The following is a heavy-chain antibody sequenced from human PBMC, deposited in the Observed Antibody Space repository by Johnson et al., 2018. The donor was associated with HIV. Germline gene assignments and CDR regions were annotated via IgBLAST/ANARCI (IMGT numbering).Heavy chain of an antibody. CDR1: GFTFYNYA. J-gene: IGHJ3*02. V-gene: IGHV3-20*04. Sequence: VQLVESGGGVVLPGGSLRLSCAASGFTFYNYAMSWVRQTPGKGLEWVSGINWHGGSTGYADSVKGRFTISRDNTKNSVYLQMNSLRVEDTAFYYCARDGWEQRGETVGDGFDIWGQGTMVTVSS. D-gene: IGHD1-26*01. CDR2: INWHGGST. CDR3: ARDGWEQRGETVGDGFDI.